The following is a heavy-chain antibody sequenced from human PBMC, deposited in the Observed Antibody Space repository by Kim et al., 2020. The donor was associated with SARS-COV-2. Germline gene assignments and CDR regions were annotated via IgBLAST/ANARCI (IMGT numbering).Heavy chain of an antibody. CDR1: GYTFTGYY. Sequence: ASVKVSCKASGYTFTGYYMHWVRQAPGQGLEWMGRINPNSGGTNYAQKFQGRVTMTRDTSISTAYMELSRLRSDDTAVYYCARDRATIFGVATTYYYYYMDVWGKGTTVTVSS. J-gene: IGHJ6*03. CDR3: ARDRATIFGVATTYYYYYMDV. D-gene: IGHD3-3*01. CDR2: INPNSGGT. V-gene: IGHV1-2*06.